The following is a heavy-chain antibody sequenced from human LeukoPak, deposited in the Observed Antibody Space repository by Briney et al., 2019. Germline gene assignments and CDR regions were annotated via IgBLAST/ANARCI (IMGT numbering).Heavy chain of an antibody. J-gene: IGHJ5*02. CDR3: ARDWYYYDSSGGLVDP. Sequence: SETLSLTCTVSGYSISSGYYWGWIRQPPGKGLEWVGSIYHSGSTYYNPSLKSRVTISVDTSKNQFSLKLSSVTAADTAVYYCARDWYYYDSSGGLVDPWGQGTLVTVSS. D-gene: IGHD3-22*01. CDR2: IYHSGST. CDR1: GYSISSGYY. V-gene: IGHV4-38-2*02.